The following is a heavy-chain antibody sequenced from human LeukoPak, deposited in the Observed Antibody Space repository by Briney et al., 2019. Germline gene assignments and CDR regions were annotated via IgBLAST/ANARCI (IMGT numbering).Heavy chain of an antibody. V-gene: IGHV3-53*01. D-gene: IGHD3-16*01. J-gene: IGHJ6*02. CDR2: IYSGGST. CDR1: GFTVSSNY. Sequence: PGGSLRLSCAASGFTVSSNYMSWVRQAPGKGLEWVSVIYSGGSTYYADSVKGRFTISRDNSKNTLYLQMNSLRAEDTAVYYCARDRWGYGMDVWGQGTRVIVSS. CDR3: ARDRWGYGMDV.